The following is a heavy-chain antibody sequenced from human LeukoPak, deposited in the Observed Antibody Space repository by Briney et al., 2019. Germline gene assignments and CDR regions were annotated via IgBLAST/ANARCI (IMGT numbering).Heavy chain of an antibody. V-gene: IGHV4-59*01. J-gene: IGHJ3*02. CDR2: IYYSGTT. Sequence: PSETLSLTCTVSGGSISGKYWSWIRQTPGKGLEWVGYIYYSGTTKYNPSLKSRVTISVDTSKNQFSLKLSSVTAADTAVYYCAREVVGYCSSTSCPDNAFDIWGQGTMVTVSS. D-gene: IGHD2-2*01. CDR1: GGSISGKY. CDR3: AREVVGYCSSTSCPDNAFDI.